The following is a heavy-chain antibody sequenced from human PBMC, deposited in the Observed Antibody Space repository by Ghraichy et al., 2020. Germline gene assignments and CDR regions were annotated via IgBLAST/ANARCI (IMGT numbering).Heavy chain of an antibody. CDR1: GGSISSYY. J-gene: IGHJ2*01. CDR2: IYYSGST. Sequence: SETLSLTCTVSGGSISSYYWSWIRQPPGKGLEWIGYIYYSGSTNYNPSLKSRVTISVDTPKNQFSLKLSSVTAADTAVYYCARHIAYYYDSRYFDLWGRGTLVTVSS. CDR3: ARHIAYYYDSRYFDL. D-gene: IGHD3-22*01. V-gene: IGHV4-59*08.